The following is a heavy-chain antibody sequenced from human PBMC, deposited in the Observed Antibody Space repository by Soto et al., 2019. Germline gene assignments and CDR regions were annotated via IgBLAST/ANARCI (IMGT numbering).Heavy chain of an antibody. CDR2: IYDSGNT. D-gene: IGHD6-13*01. CDR3: ARGQGAAAGHSNFAY. CDR1: GGSISGTTYS. Sequence: QLQLQESGSGLVKPSQTLSLTCAVSGGSISGTTYSWSWIRQPPGKGLEWIGYIYDSGNTYYNPSLNSQFSITVDRSKNQFSLKLSPVTAADTAVYYCARGQGAAAGHSNFAYWGQGALVTVSS. V-gene: IGHV4-30-2*01. J-gene: IGHJ4*02.